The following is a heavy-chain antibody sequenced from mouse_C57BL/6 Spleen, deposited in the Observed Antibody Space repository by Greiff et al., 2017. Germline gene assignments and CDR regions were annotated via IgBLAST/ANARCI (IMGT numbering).Heavy chain of an antibody. Sequence: EVQLQESGGGLVKPGGSLKLSCAASGFTFSSYAMSWVRQTPEKRLEWVATISDGGSYTYYPDNVKGRFTISRENAKHNLYLQMSHLKSEDTAMYYCAREGGSSYSAWFAYWGQGTLVTVAA. CDR1: GFTFSSYA. CDR3: AREGGSSYSAWFAY. J-gene: IGHJ3*01. CDR2: ISDGGSYT. D-gene: IGHD1-1*01. V-gene: IGHV5-4*01.